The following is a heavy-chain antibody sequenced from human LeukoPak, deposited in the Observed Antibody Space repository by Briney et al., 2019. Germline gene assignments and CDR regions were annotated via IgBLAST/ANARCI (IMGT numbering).Heavy chain of an antibody. CDR3: ARARITGTLPRYNWFDP. D-gene: IGHD1-20*01. CDR1: GYTFTGYY. V-gene: IGHV1-2*02. CDR2: INPNSGGT. J-gene: IGHJ5*02. Sequence: ASVKVSCKASGYTFTGYYMHWVRQAPGQGLEWMGWINPNSGGTNYAQKFQGRVTMTRDTSISTAYMELSSLRSEDTAVYYCARARITGTLPRYNWFDPWGQGTLVTVSS.